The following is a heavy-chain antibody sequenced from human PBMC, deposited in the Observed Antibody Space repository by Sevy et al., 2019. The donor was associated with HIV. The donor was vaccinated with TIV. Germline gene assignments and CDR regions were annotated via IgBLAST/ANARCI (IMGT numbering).Heavy chain of an antibody. V-gene: IGHV3-48*02. CDR3: ARNGDYDY. CDR1: GFTFSDYS. CDR2: ISSSSSPI. D-gene: IGHD4-17*01. J-gene: IGHJ4*02. Sequence: GGSLRLSCAASGFTFSDYSMNWVRQAPGKGLEWVSYISSSSSPIYYADSVKGRFTISRDNAKNSLCLQMNSLRDEDTAVYYCARNGDYDYWGQGTLVTVSS.